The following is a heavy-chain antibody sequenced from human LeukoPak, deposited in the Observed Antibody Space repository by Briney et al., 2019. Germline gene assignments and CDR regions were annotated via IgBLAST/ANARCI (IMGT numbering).Heavy chain of an antibody. D-gene: IGHD3-22*01. CDR2: IYPGDSDT. CDR3: ASLSPPRYDSSGYHPAFDI. Sequence: GESLKISCKGSGYSFTSYWIGWVRQMPGKGLEWMGIIYPGDSDTRYSPSFQGQVTISADKSISTAYLQWSSLKASDTAMYYCASLSPPRYDSSGYHPAFDIWGQGTMVTVSS. V-gene: IGHV5-51*01. CDR1: GYSFTSYW. J-gene: IGHJ3*02.